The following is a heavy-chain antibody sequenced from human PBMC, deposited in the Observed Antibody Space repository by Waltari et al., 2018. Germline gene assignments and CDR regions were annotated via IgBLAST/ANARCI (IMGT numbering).Heavy chain of an antibody. J-gene: IGHJ5*02. CDR3: ARDRGRGLYLDP. V-gene: IGHV4-4*02. CDR1: GDSMFCTDV. D-gene: IGHD5-12*01. Sequence: QLQLQESGPGLVKPSGTLSLTCAVFGDSMFCTDVYNWVRQPSGKGLQWIVQVRPSGKTNYNPSFASRVSIAVDTYKNQFSLRVTSATAADTAVYYCARDRGRGLYLDPWGPGTLVTVSP. CDR2: VRPSGKT.